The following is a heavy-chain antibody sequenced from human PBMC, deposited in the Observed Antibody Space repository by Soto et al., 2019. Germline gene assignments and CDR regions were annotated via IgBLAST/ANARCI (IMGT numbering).Heavy chain of an antibody. CDR1: GFTFSSYA. V-gene: IGHV3-23*01. D-gene: IGHD2-15*01. J-gene: IGHJ6*03. CDR3: AKDTKYCSGGSCYSGDYYYYYMDV. CDR2: ISGSGGST. Sequence: GGSLRLSCAASGFTFSSYAMSWARQAPGKGLEWVSAISGSGGSTYYADSVKGRFTISRDNSKNTLYLQMNSLRAEDTAVYYCAKDTKYCSGGSCYSGDYYYYYMDVWGKGTTVTVSS.